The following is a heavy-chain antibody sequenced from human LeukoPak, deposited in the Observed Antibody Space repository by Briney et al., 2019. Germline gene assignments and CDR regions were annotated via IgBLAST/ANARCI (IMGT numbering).Heavy chain of an antibody. J-gene: IGHJ3*02. D-gene: IGHD6-19*01. CDR1: GGSISSSSYY. Sequence: PSETLSLTCTVSGGSISSSSYYWGWIRQPPGKGLEWIGSIYYSGSTYYNPSLKSRVTISVDTSKNQFSLKLSSVTAADTAVYYCARARDNKQWLVRLAIHDAFDIWGQGTMVTVSS. V-gene: IGHV4-39*01. CDR3: ARARDNKQWLVRLAIHDAFDI. CDR2: IYYSGST.